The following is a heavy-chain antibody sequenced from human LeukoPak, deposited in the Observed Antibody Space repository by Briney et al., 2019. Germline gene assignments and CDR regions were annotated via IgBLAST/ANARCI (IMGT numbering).Heavy chain of an antibody. CDR1: GGTFSSYA. D-gene: IGHD3-10*01. CDR3: ASQITMVRGSAFDI. V-gene: IGHV1-69*04. J-gene: IGHJ3*02. CDR2: IIPILGIA. Sequence: ASVKVSCKASGGTFSSYAISWVRQAPGQGLEWMGRIIPILGIANYAQKFQGRVTITADKSTSTAYMELSSLRSEDTAVYYCASQITMVRGSAFDIWGQGTMVTVSS.